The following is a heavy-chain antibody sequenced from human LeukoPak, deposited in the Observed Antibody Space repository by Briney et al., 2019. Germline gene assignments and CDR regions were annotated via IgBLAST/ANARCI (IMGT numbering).Heavy chain of an antibody. CDR2: INSDGSST. V-gene: IGHV3-74*01. CDR1: GFTFSSYW. J-gene: IGHJ4*02. Sequence: AGGSLRLSCAASGFTFSSYWMHWVRHAPGKGLVWVSRINSDGSSTSYADSVKGRFTISRDNAKNTLYLQMNSLRAEDTAVYYCAKSASWIGMATNDYWGQGTLVTVSS. D-gene: IGHD5-24*01. CDR3: AKSASWIGMATNDY.